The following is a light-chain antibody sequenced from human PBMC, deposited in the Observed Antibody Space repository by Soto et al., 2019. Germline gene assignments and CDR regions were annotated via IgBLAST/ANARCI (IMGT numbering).Light chain of an antibody. J-gene: IGLJ1*01. CDR2: EVS. CDR3: SSYTSSSFYV. CDR1: SSDVGGYNY. V-gene: IGLV2-14*01. Sequence: QSALTQPASVSGSPGQSITISCTGTSSDVGGYNYVSWYQQHPGKAPKLMIYEVSNRPSGVSNRFSGSESGNTASLTISGLQAEDDADYYCSSYTSSSFYVFGTGTKLTVL.